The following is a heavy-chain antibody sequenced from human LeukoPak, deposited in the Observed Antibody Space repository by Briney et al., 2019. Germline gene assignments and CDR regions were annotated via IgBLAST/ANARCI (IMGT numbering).Heavy chain of an antibody. CDR2: IYSGGST. J-gene: IGHJ6*02. CDR3: ARGSSTSVRPVWYFYYGMDV. CDR1: GFTVSTTY. D-gene: IGHD6-6*01. Sequence: GGSLRLSCAASGFTVSTTYMSWVRQPPGKGLEWVSVIYSGGSTYYADSVKGRFTISRDNSKNTLYLQMNSLRAEDTAMYYCARGSSTSVRPVWYFYYGMDVWGQGTTVTVSS. V-gene: IGHV3-53*01.